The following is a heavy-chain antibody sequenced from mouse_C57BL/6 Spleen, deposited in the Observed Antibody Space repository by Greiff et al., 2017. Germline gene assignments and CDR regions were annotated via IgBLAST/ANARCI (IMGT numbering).Heavy chain of an antibody. D-gene: IGHD2-5*01. CDR1: GYSFTDYN. J-gene: IGHJ4*01. CDR2: INPNYGTT. V-gene: IGHV1-39*01. Sequence: QLKESGPELVKPGASVKISCKASGYSFTDYNMNWVRQSNGRRLEWIGVINPNYGTTSYNQKFKGKATLTVDQSSSTAYMQLNSLTSEDSAVYDCARPYSNYAMDYWGQGTSVTVSS. CDR3: ARPYSNYAMDY.